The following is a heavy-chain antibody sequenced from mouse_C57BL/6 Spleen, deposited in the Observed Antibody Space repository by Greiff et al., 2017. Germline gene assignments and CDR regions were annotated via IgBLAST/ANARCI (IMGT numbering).Heavy chain of an antibody. J-gene: IGHJ1*03. CDR1: GYTFTSYW. CDR2: IHPSDSDT. CDR3: ATFTTVVARYFDV. Sequence: QVQLQQPGAELVKPGASVKVSCKASGYTFTSYWMHWVKQRPGQGLEWIGRIHPSDSDTNYNQKFKGKATLTVDKSSSTAYMQLRSLTSEDSAVYYCATFTTVVARYFDVWGTGTTVTVSS. V-gene: IGHV1-74*01. D-gene: IGHD1-1*01.